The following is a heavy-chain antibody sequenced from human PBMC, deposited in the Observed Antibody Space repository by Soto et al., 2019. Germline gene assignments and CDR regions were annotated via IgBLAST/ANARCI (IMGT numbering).Heavy chain of an antibody. CDR1: GFTFSSHW. CDR3: ASSLFWPLDMNY. Sequence: GGSLRLSCAASGFTFSSHWMHWVRQAPGKGLVWVSRINTDGSSTNYADYVKGRFTVSRYNAKNRLYLQMNSLTVEDTAVYYCASSLFWPLDMNYWGQGTLVTVSS. D-gene: IGHD3-3*01. J-gene: IGHJ4*02. CDR2: INTDGSST. V-gene: IGHV3-74*01.